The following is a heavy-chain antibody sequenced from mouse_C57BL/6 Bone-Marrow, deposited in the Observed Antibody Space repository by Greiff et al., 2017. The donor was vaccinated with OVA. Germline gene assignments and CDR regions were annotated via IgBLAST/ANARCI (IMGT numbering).Heavy chain of an antibody. Sequence: VQLQQSGPELVKPGASVKISCKASGYSFTGSYMHWVKQSHGNILDWIGYIYPYNGVSSYNQKFKGKATLTVDKSSSTAYMELSSLPSEDSAVYYWAISNPDYAMDYAGQGTSVTVSS. CDR2: IYPYNGVS. J-gene: IGHJ4*01. CDR1: GYSFTGSY. V-gene: IGHV1-31*01. CDR3: AISNPDYAMDY.